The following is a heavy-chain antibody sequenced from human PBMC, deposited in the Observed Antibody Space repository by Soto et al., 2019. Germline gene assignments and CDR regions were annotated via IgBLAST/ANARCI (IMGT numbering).Heavy chain of an antibody. CDR2: IKSKTDGGTT. D-gene: IGHD3-16*02. Sequence: GESLKISCAASGFTFSNAWMSWVRQAPGKGLEWVGRIKSKTDGGTTDYAAPVKGRFTISRDDSKNTLYLQMNSLKTEDTAVYYCTTDTPPYYDYVWGSYRYDYWGQGTLVTVSS. CDR1: GFTFSNAW. V-gene: IGHV3-15*01. J-gene: IGHJ4*02. CDR3: TTDTPPYYDYVWGSYRYDY.